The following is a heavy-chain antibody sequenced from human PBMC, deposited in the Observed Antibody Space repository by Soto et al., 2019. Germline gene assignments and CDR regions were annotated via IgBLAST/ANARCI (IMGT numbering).Heavy chain of an antibody. CDR1: GVTFSSYA. Sequence: PGGSLRLSCAASGVTFSSYAMSWVRQAPGKGLEWVSAISGSGGSTYYADSVKGRFTISRDNSKNTLYLQMNSLRAEDTAVYYCAKDPLVDDILTGYSGPHRHYIWGQGTLVTVSS. CDR2: ISGSGGST. D-gene: IGHD3-9*01. V-gene: IGHV3-23*01. J-gene: IGHJ4*02. CDR3: AKDPLVDDILTGYSGPHRHYI.